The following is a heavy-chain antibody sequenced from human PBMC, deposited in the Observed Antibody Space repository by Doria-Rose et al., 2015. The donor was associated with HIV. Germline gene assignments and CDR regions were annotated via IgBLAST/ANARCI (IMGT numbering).Heavy chain of an antibody. Sequence: QVTLKESGPVLVKPTETLTLTCTVSGVSLSSPGMGVSWIRQPPGKALEWLANILSDDERSYKTSLKSRLTISRGTSTSQVVLTMTDMDPVDTATYYCARIKSSRWYHKYYFDFWGQGTLVIVSA. CDR2: ILSDDER. V-gene: IGHV2-26*01. CDR1: GVSLSSPGMG. J-gene: IGHJ4*02. D-gene: IGHD6-13*01. CDR3: ARIKSSRWYHKYYFDF.